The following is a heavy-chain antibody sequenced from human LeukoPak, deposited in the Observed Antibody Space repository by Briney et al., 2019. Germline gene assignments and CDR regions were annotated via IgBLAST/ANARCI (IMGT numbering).Heavy chain of an antibody. D-gene: IGHD3-3*01. CDR3: ARSNYDFWSGYPY. CDR2: IKQDGSEK. J-gene: IGHJ4*02. Sequence: PGGSLRLSCAASGFTFSSYWMSWVRQAPGKGLEWVANIKQDGSEKYYVDSVKGRFTISRDNAKNSLYLQMNSLRAEDTAVYYCARSNYDFWSGYPYWGQGTLVTVSS. V-gene: IGHV3-7*01. CDR1: GFTFSSYW.